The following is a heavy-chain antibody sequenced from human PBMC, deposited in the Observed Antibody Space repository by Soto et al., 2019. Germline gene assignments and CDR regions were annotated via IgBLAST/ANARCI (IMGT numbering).Heavy chain of an antibody. D-gene: IGHD6-25*01. V-gene: IGHV4-39*01. Sequence: NPSETLSLTCSASGGSITSSSHFWGWVRQPPGKGLEWIGTIYFTGNTYYTPSLKSRLTMSIDTSKYEFSLRLNSVTAADTAVYYCAGQTFTIAAASYGRSNWFDPWGPGTLVTVSS. J-gene: IGHJ5*02. CDR2: IYFTGNT. CDR3: AGQTFTIAAASYGRSNWFDP. CDR1: GGSITSSSHF.